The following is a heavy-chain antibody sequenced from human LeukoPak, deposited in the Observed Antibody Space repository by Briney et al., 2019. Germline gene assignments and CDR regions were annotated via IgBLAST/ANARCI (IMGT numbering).Heavy chain of an antibody. CDR1: GYTFTDYY. CDR3: ARPPTGHYDYEVFDY. D-gene: IGHD5-12*01. Sequence: ASVKVSCKTFGYTFTDYYMHWVRQAPGQGLEWLGWINSHSGATKYAPKFQGRVTMTRDTSIKTSYMELNTLRSDDTAVYYCARPPTGHYDYEVFDYWGQGTLVTVSS. CDR2: INSHSGAT. J-gene: IGHJ4*02. V-gene: IGHV1-2*02.